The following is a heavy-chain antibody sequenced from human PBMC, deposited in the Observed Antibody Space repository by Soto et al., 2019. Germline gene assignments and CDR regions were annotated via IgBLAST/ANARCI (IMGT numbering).Heavy chain of an antibody. D-gene: IGHD3-16*01. CDR2: INTDGSTT. CDR1: GFTFSNYW. V-gene: IGHV3-74*01. J-gene: IGHJ4*02. CDR3: ATDLRGYASH. Sequence: EVQLVESGGGLVQPGGSLGLSCAASGFTFSNYWMHWVRQAPGKGPVWVSRINTDGSTTNYADSVKGRFTISRDNAKNTLYLQTNSLGAEDTAVYYCATDLRGYASHWAQGTLVTVSS.